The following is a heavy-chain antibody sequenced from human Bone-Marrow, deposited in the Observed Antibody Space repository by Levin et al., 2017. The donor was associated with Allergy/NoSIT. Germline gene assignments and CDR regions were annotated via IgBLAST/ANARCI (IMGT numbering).Heavy chain of an antibody. V-gene: IGHV3-23*01. CDR1: GFNLGTHA. Sequence: TGGSLRLSCVASGFNLGTHAMTWVRQAPGKGLEWISLIHRSGSSTFYADSVKGRFSISRDESKNTLYLQMNSLRADDTAVYYCAKILRPDTYYFMDVWGKGTTVTISS. J-gene: IGHJ6*04. CDR2: IHRSGSST. D-gene: IGHD6-6*01. CDR3: AKILRPDTYYFMDV.